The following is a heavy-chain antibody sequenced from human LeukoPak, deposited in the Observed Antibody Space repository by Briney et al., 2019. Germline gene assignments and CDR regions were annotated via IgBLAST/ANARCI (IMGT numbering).Heavy chain of an antibody. CDR1: GFTFSDHY. CDR3: TTDLLRFLEWLSKNDY. V-gene: IGHV3-15*07. D-gene: IGHD3-3*01. CDR2: IKSKTDGGTT. J-gene: IGHJ4*02. Sequence: GGSLRLSCAASGFTFSDHYMNWVRQAPGKGLEWVGRIKSKTDGGTTDYAAPVKGRFTISRDDSKNTLYLQMNSLKTEDTAVYYCTTDLLRFLEWLSKNDYWGQGTLVTVSS.